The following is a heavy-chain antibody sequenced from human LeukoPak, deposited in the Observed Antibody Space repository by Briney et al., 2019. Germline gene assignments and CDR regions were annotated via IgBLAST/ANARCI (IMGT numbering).Heavy chain of an antibody. CDR3: ARAVGTYYYDSSGSDY. D-gene: IGHD3-22*01. Sequence: ASETLSLTCAVYGGSFSGYYWSWIRQPPGKGLEWIGEINHSGSTNYNPSLKSRVTISVDTSKNQFSLKLSSVTAADTAVYYCARAVGTYYYDSSGSDYWGQGTLVTVSS. CDR1: GGSFSGYY. CDR2: INHSGST. J-gene: IGHJ4*02. V-gene: IGHV4-34*01.